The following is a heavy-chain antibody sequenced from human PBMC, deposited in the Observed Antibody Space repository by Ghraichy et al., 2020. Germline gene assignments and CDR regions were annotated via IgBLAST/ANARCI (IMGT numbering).Heavy chain of an antibody. V-gene: IGHV2-5*01. D-gene: IGHD6-19*01. CDR2: IYWNDDK. Sequence: SGPTLVKPTQTLTLTCTFSGFSLSTSGVAVGWIRQPPGKALEWLALIYWNDDKRHSPSLKSRLTITKDTSKNQVVLTMSNMDPVDTATYYCAHSRGWYAGNWFDPWGQGTLVTVSS. CDR3: AHSRGWYAGNWFDP. J-gene: IGHJ5*02. CDR1: GFSLSTSGVA.